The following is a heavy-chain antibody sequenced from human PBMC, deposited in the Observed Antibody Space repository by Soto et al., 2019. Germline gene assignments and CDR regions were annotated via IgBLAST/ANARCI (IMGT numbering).Heavy chain of an antibody. Sequence: QVQLVQSGTEVKKPGASVKVSCKASGYTFTTHYMHWGRQAPGQGLELMGIINPSGGRTTYALKFQGRVTMTSDKSTNTVYVVLTSLRSEDTAIYFCARAGENYGSGTFSPPLRYYFNSWGQGTLVTVSS. J-gene: IGHJ4*02. CDR2: INPSGGRT. CDR1: GYTFTTHY. V-gene: IGHV1-46*01. CDR3: ARAGENYGSGTFSPPLRYYFNS. D-gene: IGHD3-10*01.